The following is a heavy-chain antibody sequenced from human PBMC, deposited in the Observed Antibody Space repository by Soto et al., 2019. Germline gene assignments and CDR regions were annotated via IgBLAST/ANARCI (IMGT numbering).Heavy chain of an antibody. CDR1: GGSISSGGYS. CDR3: VRVPDF. Sequence: SETLSLTCAVSGGSISSGGYSWSWIRQPPGKGLEWIGYMYHSGSTYYNPSLKSRVTISIDRSKNQFSLKLSSVTAADTAVYYCVRVPDFWGQGILVTVSS. J-gene: IGHJ4*02. D-gene: IGHD2-2*01. CDR2: MYHSGST. V-gene: IGHV4-30-2*01.